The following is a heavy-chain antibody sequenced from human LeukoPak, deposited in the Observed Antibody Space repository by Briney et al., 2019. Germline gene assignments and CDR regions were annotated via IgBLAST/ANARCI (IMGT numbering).Heavy chain of an antibody. CDR2: FDPEDGET. J-gene: IGHJ6*03. CDR3: ARDGVFRFEVGGVYYYYMDV. Sequence: ASVKVSCKVSGYTLTELSMHWERQAPGKGLEWMGGFDPEDGETIYAQKFQGRVTMTEDTSTDTAYMELSSLRSEDTAMYYCARDGVFRFEVGGVYYYYMDVWGKGTTVIISS. V-gene: IGHV1-24*01. CDR1: GYTLTELS. D-gene: IGHD2-8*02.